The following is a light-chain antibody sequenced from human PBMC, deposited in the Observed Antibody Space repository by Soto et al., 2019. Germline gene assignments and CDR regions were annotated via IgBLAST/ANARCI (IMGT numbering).Light chain of an antibody. Sequence: QSALTQPPSASGSPGQSVTISCTGTSSDVGAYKYVFWYQQYPGKAPKLMIYAVSKRPSGVPDRFSGSKSGNTASLTVSGLQAEDYADYYCTSYVGSDIWVFGGGTKVTVL. CDR3: TSYVGSDIWV. V-gene: IGLV2-8*01. CDR1: SSDVGAYKY. CDR2: AVS. J-gene: IGLJ3*02.